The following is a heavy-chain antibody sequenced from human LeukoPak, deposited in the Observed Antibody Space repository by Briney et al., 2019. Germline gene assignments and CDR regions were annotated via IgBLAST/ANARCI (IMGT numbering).Heavy chain of an antibody. CDR3: ARAASFDL. J-gene: IGHJ3*01. V-gene: IGHV4-34*01. CDR2: INHSGST. CDR1: GGSFSGYY. Sequence: PSETLSLTCAVYGGSFSGYYWSWIRQPPGKGLEWIGEINHSGSTNYNPSLKSRVTISVDTSKNQFSLKLSSVTAADTAVYYCARAASFDLWGQGTMVTVSS. D-gene: IGHD6-25*01.